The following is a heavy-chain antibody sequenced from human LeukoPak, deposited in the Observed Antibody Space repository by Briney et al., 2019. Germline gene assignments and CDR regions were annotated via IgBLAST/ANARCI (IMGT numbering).Heavy chain of an antibody. Sequence: PSETLSLTCTVSGGSTSSYYWSWIRQPAGKGLEWIGRIYTSGSTNYNPSLKSRVAMSVDTSKNQFSLKLSSVTAADTAVYYCARDLYSGGYDVFDYWGQGTLVTVSS. J-gene: IGHJ4*02. CDR3: ARDLYSGGYDVFDY. D-gene: IGHD5-12*01. V-gene: IGHV4-4*07. CDR1: GGSTSSYY. CDR2: IYTSGST.